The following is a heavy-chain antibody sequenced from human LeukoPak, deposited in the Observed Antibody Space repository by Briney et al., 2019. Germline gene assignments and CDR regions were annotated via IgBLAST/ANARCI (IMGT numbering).Heavy chain of an antibody. CDR2: ISSSGSTI. J-gene: IGHJ4*02. CDR3: ARDSVYYYDSSGCSDC. V-gene: IGHV3-11*01. D-gene: IGHD3-22*01. CDR1: GFTFSDYY. Sequence: GGSLRLSCAASGFTFSDYYMSWIRQAPGKGLEWVSYISSSGSTIYYADSVKGRFTISRDNAKNSLYLQMNSLRAEDTAVYYCARDSVYYYDSSGCSDCWGQGTLVTVSS.